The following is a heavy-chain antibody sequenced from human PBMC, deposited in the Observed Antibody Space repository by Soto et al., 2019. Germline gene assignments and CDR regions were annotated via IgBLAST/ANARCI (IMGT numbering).Heavy chain of an antibody. V-gene: IGHV2-26*04. CDR2: IFSNDEK. CDR1: GFSLSNAGLG. Sequence: QVTVKESGPVLVKPTEPLTLTCTVSGFSLSNAGLGVIWIRQPPGKALEWLAHIFSNDEKSYSTSLKSRITISKDTSKSQVVLTMTNMDPVDTATYYCASTYSTSWYWFDPWGQGTLVTVSS. J-gene: IGHJ5*02. D-gene: IGHD6-13*01. CDR3: ASTYSTSWYWFDP.